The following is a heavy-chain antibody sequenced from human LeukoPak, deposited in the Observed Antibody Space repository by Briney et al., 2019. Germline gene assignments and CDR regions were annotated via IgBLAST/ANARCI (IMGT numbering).Heavy chain of an antibody. V-gene: IGHV3-30*04. D-gene: IGHD4-17*01. Sequence: GGSLRLSCAPSGFSFKTFAMQWVCQAPGKGLEWVAVVSNDAYNKYYADSVKGRFTISRDNSKNTVYLQMNSLTAEDTAVYYCAMESGDYLIDYWGQGTLVTVSS. CDR1: GFSFKTFA. CDR2: VSNDAYNK. CDR3: AMESGDYLIDY. J-gene: IGHJ4*02.